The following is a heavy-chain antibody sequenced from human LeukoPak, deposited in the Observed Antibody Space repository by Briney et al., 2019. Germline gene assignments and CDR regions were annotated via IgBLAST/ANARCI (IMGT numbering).Heavy chain of an antibody. J-gene: IGHJ4*02. CDR2: IYPGDSDT. Sequence: GESLKISCKGSGYSFTSYWIGWARQMPGKGLEWMGIIYPGDSDTRYSPSFQGQVTISADKSISTAYLQWSSLKASDTAMYYCARQWFDSNYYFDYWGQGTLVTVSS. V-gene: IGHV5-51*01. CDR3: ARQWFDSNYYFDY. CDR1: GYSFTSYW. D-gene: IGHD4-11*01.